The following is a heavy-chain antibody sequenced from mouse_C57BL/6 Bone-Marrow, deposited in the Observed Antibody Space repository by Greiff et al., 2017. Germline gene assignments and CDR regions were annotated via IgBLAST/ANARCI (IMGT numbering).Heavy chain of an antibody. CDR1: GYTFTSYW. CDR3: AREGDDYDEGYYAMDY. D-gene: IGHD2-4*01. Sequence: QVQLQQPGAELVKPGASVKMSCKASGYTFTSYWITWVKQRPGQGLEWIGDIYPGSGSTNYNEKFKSKATLTVDTSSSTAYMQISSLTSEDSAVYYCAREGDDYDEGYYAMDYWGQGTSVTVSS. V-gene: IGHV1-55*01. J-gene: IGHJ4*01. CDR2: IYPGSGST.